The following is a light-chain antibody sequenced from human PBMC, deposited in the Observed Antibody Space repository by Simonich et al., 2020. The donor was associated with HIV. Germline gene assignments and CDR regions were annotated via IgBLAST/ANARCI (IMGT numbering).Light chain of an antibody. V-gene: IGKV3-15*01. Sequence: EIVMTQSPATLSVSPGERATLSCRSSQSVSINLAWYQQKPGQAPRLLIYGASTRATGIPARFSGSGSGTEFTLTISSMQSEDFAVYYCQLRSNWPPTFGQGTKVEIK. CDR1: QSVSIN. CDR2: GAS. CDR3: QLRSNWPPT. J-gene: IGKJ1*01.